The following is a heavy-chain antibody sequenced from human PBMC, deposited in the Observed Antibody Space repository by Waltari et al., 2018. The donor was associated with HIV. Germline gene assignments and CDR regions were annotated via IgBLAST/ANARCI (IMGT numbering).Heavy chain of an antibody. V-gene: IGHV3-7*01. CDR1: GFTLSSCW. CDR2: IKQDGSEK. Sequence: EVQLVASGGGLVQPGGSLRLVCDASGFTLSSCWMSWVRQAPGKGLGWVANIKQDGSEKNYVASVKGRFTITRDSAKNSLYLQMNSLRAEDTAVYYCARSLRDWYGSFDYWGQGTLVTVSS. D-gene: IGHD3-9*01. CDR3: ARSLRDWYGSFDY. J-gene: IGHJ4*02.